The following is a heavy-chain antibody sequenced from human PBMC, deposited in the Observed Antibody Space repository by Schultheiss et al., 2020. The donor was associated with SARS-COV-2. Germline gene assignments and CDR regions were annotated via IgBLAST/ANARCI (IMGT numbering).Heavy chain of an antibody. J-gene: IGHJ4*02. Sequence: GGSLRLSCAASGFTFSTSEMNWVRQAPGKGLEWVANIKQDGSEKYYVDSVKGRFTISRDNAEKSLYLQMNSLRAEDTAVYYCASRNYGCPDSWGQGTLVTVSS. V-gene: IGHV3-7*01. CDR3: ASRNYGCPDS. CDR2: IKQDGSEK. D-gene: IGHD1-14*01. CDR1: GFTFSTSE.